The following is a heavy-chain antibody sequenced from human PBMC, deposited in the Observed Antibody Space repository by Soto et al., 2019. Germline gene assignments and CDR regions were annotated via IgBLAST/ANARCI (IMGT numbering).Heavy chain of an antibody. Sequence: QVQLVESGGGVVQPGRSLRLSCAASGFTFSSYSMHWVRQAPGKGLEWVAVISYDGSNKYYADSVKGRFTISRGNSKNTLYLQMNSLRAEDTAVYYCARGVDAFDIWGQGTMVTVSS. CDR1: GFTFSSYS. CDR3: ARGVDAFDI. V-gene: IGHV3-30*03. CDR2: ISYDGSNK. J-gene: IGHJ3*02.